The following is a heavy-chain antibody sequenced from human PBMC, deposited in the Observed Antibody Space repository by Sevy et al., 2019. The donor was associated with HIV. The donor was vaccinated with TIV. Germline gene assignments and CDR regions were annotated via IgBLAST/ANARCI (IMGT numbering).Heavy chain of an antibody. CDR1: GGSISSSSYY. CDR3: ARQEGYYASSGYYWLGGFDI. D-gene: IGHD3-22*01. Sequence: SETLSLTCTVSGGSISSSSYYWGWIRQPPGKGLEWIGSIYYSGSTYYNPSLKSRVTISVDTSKNQFSLKLSSVTAADTAVYYGARQEGYYASSGYYWLGGFDIWGQGTMVTVSS. CDR2: IYYSGST. V-gene: IGHV4-39*01. J-gene: IGHJ3*02.